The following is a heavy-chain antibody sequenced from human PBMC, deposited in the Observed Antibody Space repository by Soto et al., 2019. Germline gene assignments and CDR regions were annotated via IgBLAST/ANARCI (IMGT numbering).Heavy chain of an antibody. Sequence: SVKGSCKASGGTFSSWAISWVRQAAGQGLEWMGGIIPIVGTANYAQKFQGRVTITADESTSTAYIELSSLRSEATAVYYCAGIAVADHEGYWGQGTLVTVSS. V-gene: IGHV1-69*13. CDR3: AGIAVADHEGY. D-gene: IGHD6-19*01. CDR1: GGTFSSWA. J-gene: IGHJ1*01. CDR2: IIPIVGTA.